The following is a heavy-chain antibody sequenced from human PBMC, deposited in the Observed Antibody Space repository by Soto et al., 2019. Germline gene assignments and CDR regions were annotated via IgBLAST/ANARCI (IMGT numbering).Heavy chain of an antibody. CDR1: GFSVSSGSYY. D-gene: IGHD2-15*01. CDR2: IYYSGST. CDR3: ARNSILSGPEFDY. J-gene: IGHJ4*02. V-gene: IGHV4-61*01. Sequence: SETLSLTCPVSGFSVSSGSYYWSWLRQPPGKGLEWIGYIYYSGSTNYNPSLKSRVTISVDTSKNQFSLQLNSVTPEDTAVYYCARNSILSGPEFDYWGQGTLVTVSA.